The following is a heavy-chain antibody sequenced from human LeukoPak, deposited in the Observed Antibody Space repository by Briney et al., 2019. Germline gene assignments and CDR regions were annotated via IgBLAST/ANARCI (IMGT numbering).Heavy chain of an antibody. CDR3: AKDRVSSGSSPRFDP. V-gene: IGHV3-23*01. J-gene: IGHJ5*02. D-gene: IGHD1-26*01. CDR2: ISGSGGST. Sequence: PGGSLRLSCAASGFTFSNYAMSWVRQAPGKGLEWVSAISGSGGSTYYADSMKGRFTISRGNSKNTLYLQMNGLTADDTAVYYCAKDRVSSGSSPRFDPWGQGTLVTVSS. CDR1: GFTFSNYA.